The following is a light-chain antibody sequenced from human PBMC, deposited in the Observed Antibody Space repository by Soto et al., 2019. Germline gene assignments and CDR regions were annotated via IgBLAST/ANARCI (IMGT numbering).Light chain of an antibody. CDR2: DAS. CDR1: RRISSW. CDR3: QQYNGYPWT. Sequence: DIQMTQSPSTLSASVGDRVTITCRASRRISSWLAWYQQQPGKAPKLLVYDASTLQSGVPSRFSGNGSGTEFTLTSSRLQPEDLATYFCQQYNGYPWTLGQGTRVGIK. V-gene: IGKV1-5*01. J-gene: IGKJ1*01.